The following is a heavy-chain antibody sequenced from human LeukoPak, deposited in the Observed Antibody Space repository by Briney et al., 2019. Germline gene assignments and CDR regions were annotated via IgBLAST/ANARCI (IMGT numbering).Heavy chain of an antibody. CDR3: ARDLLVSDY. CDR1: GFTFSSYW. Sequence: GGSLRLSCAVSGFTFSSYWMHWVRQAPGEGLVWVSRINSDGSSTTYADSVKGRFTISRDNAKNTLYLQMNSLRAEDTAVYYCARDLLVSDYWGQGTLVTVSS. J-gene: IGHJ4*02. CDR2: INSDGSST. V-gene: IGHV3-74*01. D-gene: IGHD2-2*01.